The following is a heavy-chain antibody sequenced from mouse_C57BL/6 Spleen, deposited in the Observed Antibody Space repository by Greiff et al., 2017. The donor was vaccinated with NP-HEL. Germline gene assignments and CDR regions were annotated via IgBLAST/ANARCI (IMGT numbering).Heavy chain of an antibody. V-gene: IGHV6-3*01. CDR3: TVGTGSFDY. D-gene: IGHD4-1*01. CDR2: IRLKSDNYAT. J-gene: IGHJ2*01. CDR1: GFTFSNYW. Sequence: EVKLMESGGGLVQPGGSMKLSCVASGFTFSNYWMNWVRQSPEKGLEWVAQIRLKSDNYATHYAESVKGRFTISRDDSKSSVYLQMNNLRAEDTGIYYCTVGTGSFDYWGQGTTLTVSS.